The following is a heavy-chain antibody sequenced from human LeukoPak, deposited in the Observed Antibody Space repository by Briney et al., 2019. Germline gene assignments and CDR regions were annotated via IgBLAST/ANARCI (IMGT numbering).Heavy chain of an antibody. V-gene: IGHV3-7*01. Sequence: PGGSLRLSCAASGIRFTTHWMNWVRQAPGKGLEWVASIRQDGGEKKYVDSVKGRLTISRDLAQNSLFLQMNSLRAEDTAVYYCASAYASYDFWSGYENFDFWGQGTLVTVSS. CDR2: IRQDGGEK. CDR3: ASAYASYDFWSGYENFDF. D-gene: IGHD3-3*01. J-gene: IGHJ4*02. CDR1: GIRFTTHW.